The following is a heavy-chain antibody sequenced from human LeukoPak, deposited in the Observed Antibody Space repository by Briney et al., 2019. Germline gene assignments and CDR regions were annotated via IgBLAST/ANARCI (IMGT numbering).Heavy chain of an antibody. J-gene: IGHJ4*02. V-gene: IGHV3-74*03. CDR3: ARVAVGRYDFDY. Sequence: GGSLRLSCEDSGFTFSSYWMHWVRQAPGKGLVWVSRINPDGRTITYADSVKGRFTISRDNAKNTLYLQMNSLRVEDTAVNYCARVAVGRYDFDYRGQGTLVTVSS. D-gene: IGHD1-26*01. CDR1: GFTFSSYW. CDR2: INPDGRTI.